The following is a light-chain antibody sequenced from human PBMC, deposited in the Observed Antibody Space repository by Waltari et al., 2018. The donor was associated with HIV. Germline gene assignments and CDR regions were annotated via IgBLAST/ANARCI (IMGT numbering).Light chain of an antibody. CDR3: QQRSNWPYT. V-gene: IGKV3-11*01. CDR1: PSVSSY. Sequence: EIVLTQSPATLSLPPGERAPLSCRASPSVSSYLAWYQQKPGQAPRLLIYDASNRATGIPARFSGSGSGTDFTLTISSLEPEDFAVYYCQQRSNWPYTFGQGTKLEIK. CDR2: DAS. J-gene: IGKJ2*01.